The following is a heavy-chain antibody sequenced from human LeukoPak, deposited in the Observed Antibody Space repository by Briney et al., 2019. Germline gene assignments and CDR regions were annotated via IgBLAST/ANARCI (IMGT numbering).Heavy chain of an antibody. CDR3: ARWGRDIVVVPAASSAYYYYYYMDV. CDR1: GFTFSNAW. J-gene: IGHJ6*03. CDR2: IQRDGSQK. Sequence: GGSLRLSCAASGFTFSNAWMSWVRQAPGKGLEWVANIQRDGSQKYYVDSVKGRFTISRDNAKNSLYLQMNSLRAEDTAVYYCARWGRDIVVVPAASSAYYYYYYMDVWGKGTTVTISS. D-gene: IGHD2-2*01. V-gene: IGHV3-7*01.